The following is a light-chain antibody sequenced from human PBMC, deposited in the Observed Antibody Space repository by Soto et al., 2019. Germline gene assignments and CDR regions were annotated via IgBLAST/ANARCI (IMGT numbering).Light chain of an antibody. J-gene: IGKJ5*01. CDR1: QSVSSN. CDR2: GAS. Sequence: EIVMTQSPATLSVSPGERATLSCRASQSVSSNLAWYQQKPGQAPRLLIYGASTRATGIPARFSGSGSGTEFNLTLSSLQSEDFAVYYCQQYKNWPPSTCGQGTRLEIK. CDR3: QQYKNWPPST. V-gene: IGKV3-15*01.